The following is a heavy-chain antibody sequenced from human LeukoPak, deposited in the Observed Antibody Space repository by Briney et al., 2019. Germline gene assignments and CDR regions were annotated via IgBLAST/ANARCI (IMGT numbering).Heavy chain of an antibody. J-gene: IGHJ3*02. Sequence: GGSLRLSCAASGFTSGFTFSSYGMSFFRQAPGKGLEWVSHISGGGDGTYYADPVKGRFTISRDNSKNTLFLQMKRLRAEDTALYFCAKARLTVDAFDIWGQGTRVIVSS. CDR1: GFTFSSYG. CDR3: AKARLTVDAFDI. D-gene: IGHD4/OR15-4a*01. CDR2: ISGGGDGT. V-gene: IGHV3-23*01.